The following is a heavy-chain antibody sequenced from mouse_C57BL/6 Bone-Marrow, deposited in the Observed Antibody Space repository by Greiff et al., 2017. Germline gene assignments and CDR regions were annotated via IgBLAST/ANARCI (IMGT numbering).Heavy chain of an antibody. D-gene: IGHD2-4*01. V-gene: IGHV1-64*01. Sequence: QVQLQQPGAELVKPGASVKLSCKASGYTFTSYWMHWVKQRPGQGLEWIGMIHPNSGSTNYNEKFKSKATLTVDKSSSTAYMQLSSLTSEDSAVYYCAKKDFDYDDRLAYLGQGTLVTVSA. CDR2: IHPNSGST. CDR3: AKKDFDYDDRLAY. CDR1: GYTFTSYW. J-gene: IGHJ3*01.